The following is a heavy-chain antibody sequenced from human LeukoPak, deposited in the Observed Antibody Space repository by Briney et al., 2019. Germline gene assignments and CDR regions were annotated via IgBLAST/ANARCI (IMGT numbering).Heavy chain of an antibody. CDR1: GGSMTNSTYY. J-gene: IGHJ4*02. CDR2: IYYSGST. Sequence: SETLSLTCTVSGGSMTNSTYYWGWVRQPPGKGLEWIGNIYYSGSTYYNPSLKSRVTISVDTSKNQFSLKLTSVTAADTAVYYCARISLTGYAPISGYFDYWGQGTLVTVSS. CDR3: ARISLTGYAPISGYFDY. V-gene: IGHV4-39*07. D-gene: IGHD3-9*01.